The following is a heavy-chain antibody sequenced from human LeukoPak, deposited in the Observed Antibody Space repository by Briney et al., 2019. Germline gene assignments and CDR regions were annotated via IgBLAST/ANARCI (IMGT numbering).Heavy chain of an antibody. J-gene: IGHJ4*02. CDR2: IYHSGST. Sequence: PSETLSLTCAVSGYSISSGYYWGWTRQPPGKGLEWIGSIYHSGSTYYNPSLKSRVTISVDTSKNQFSLKLSSVTAADTAVYYCARHRSIAAYFDYWGQGTLVTVSS. CDR1: GYSISSGYY. D-gene: IGHD6-6*01. V-gene: IGHV4-38-2*01. CDR3: ARHRSIAAYFDY.